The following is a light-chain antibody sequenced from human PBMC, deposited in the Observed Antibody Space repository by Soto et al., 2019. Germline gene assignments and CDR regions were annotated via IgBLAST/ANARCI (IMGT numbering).Light chain of an antibody. J-gene: IGKJ5*01. CDR2: DVS. V-gene: IGKV3-15*01. Sequence: VMTQSPATLSVSPREREKRFCRAGQGVTTTFAWYQQKSGQSPRLLICDVSIRATGVPARFSGTGSETDFTLTISGLQSEDSAVYFCQQYNNWPFAFGQGTRLEI. CDR3: QQYNNWPFA. CDR1: QGVTTT.